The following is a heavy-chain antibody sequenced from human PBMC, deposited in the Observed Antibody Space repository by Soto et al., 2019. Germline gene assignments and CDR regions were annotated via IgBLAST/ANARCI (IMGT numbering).Heavy chain of an antibody. D-gene: IGHD6-19*01. CDR3: ARDGIAVAGSIVADWYFEL. CDR2: IYSGGST. J-gene: IGHJ2*01. Sequence: EVQVVESGGGLVQPGGSLRLSCAASGFTVSSNYMSWVRQAPGKGLEWVSVIYSGGSTYYADSVKGRFTISRDNPKNTLYLQMTGLRAEATVVYDCARDGIAVAGSIVADWYFELWGRGTLVTVSS. CDR1: GFTVSSNY. V-gene: IGHV3-66*01.